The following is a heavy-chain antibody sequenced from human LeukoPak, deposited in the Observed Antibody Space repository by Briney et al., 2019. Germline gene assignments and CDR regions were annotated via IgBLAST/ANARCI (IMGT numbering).Heavy chain of an antibody. CDR1: GFTFSSHA. Sequence: GGSLRLSCAASGFTFSSHAMTWVRQTPGKGLEWVSSIGGIGASTYYADSVKGRFTISRDNSKNTLYLQMNSLRAEDTALYYCAKAAYGDYVNWFDPWGQGILVIVSS. J-gene: IGHJ5*02. V-gene: IGHV3-23*01. CDR2: IGGIGAST. D-gene: IGHD4-17*01. CDR3: AKAAYGDYVNWFDP.